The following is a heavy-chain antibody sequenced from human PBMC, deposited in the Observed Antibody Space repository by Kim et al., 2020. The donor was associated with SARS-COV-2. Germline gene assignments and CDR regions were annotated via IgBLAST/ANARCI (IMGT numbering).Heavy chain of an antibody. D-gene: IGHD6-19*01. CDR2: VYYSGPT. V-gene: IGHV4-39*07. CDR3: ARWEIAVAGRGFDP. J-gene: IGHJ5*02. Sequence: SETLSLTCTVSGGSISITNYYWGWIRQPPGKGLEWIGSVYYSGPTYDNPSLKSRVTMSIDTSKNQFSLKVNSVTAADTAVYYCARWEIAVAGRGFDPWG. CDR1: GGSISITNYY.